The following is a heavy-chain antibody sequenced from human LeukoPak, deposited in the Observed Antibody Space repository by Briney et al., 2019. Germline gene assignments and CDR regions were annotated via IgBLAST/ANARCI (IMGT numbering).Heavy chain of an antibody. CDR3: ARVPSRARYCSSTSCSYYFDY. V-gene: IGHV1-8*03. CDR1: GYTFTSYD. Sequence: ASVKVSCKASGYTFTSYDINWVRLATGQGLEWMGWMNTNSGNTGYAQKFQGRVTITRNTSISTAYMELSSLRSEDTAVYYCARVPSRARYCSSTSCSYYFDYWGQGTLVTVSS. D-gene: IGHD2-2*01. J-gene: IGHJ4*02. CDR2: MNTNSGNT.